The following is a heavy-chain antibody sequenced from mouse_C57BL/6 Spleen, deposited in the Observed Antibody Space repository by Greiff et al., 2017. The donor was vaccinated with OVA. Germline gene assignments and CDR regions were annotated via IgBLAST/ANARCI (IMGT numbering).Heavy chain of an antibody. CDR3: ARYYGSSYEGYFDV. D-gene: IGHD1-1*01. Sequence: VQLQQSGAELARPGASVKLSCKASGYTFTSYGISWVKQRTGQGLEWIGEIYPRSGNTYYNEKFKGKATLTADKSSSTAYMELRSLTSEDSAVYFCARYYGSSYEGYFDVWGTGTTVTVSS. CDR2: IYPRSGNT. V-gene: IGHV1-81*01. CDR1: GYTFTSYG. J-gene: IGHJ1*03.